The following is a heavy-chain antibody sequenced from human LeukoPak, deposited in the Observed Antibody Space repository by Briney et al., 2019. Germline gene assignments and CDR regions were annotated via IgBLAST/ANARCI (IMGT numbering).Heavy chain of an antibody. CDR3: ARAKLRYFDWSPYGMGY. CDR2: INPGGGST. J-gene: IGHJ4*02. V-gene: IGHV1-46*01. D-gene: IGHD3-9*01. CDR1: GYTFTSYY. Sequence: ASVKVSCKAPGYTFTSYYMHWVRQAPGQGLEWMGIINPGGGSTSYAQKFQGRVTMTRDTSTSTVYMELSSLRSEDTAVYYCARAKLRYFDWSPYGMGYWGQGTLVTVSS.